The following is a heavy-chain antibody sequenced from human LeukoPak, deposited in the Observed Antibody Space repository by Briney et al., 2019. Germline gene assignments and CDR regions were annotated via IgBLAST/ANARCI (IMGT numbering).Heavy chain of an antibody. CDR3: ASGPYSSSWYDFDY. CDR2: IYYSGST. D-gene: IGHD6-13*01. J-gene: IGHJ4*02. CDR1: GGSISSYY. Sequence: SETLSLTCTVSGGSISSYYWSWIRQPPGKGLEWIGYIYYSGSTNYNPSLKSRVTISVDTSKNQFSLKLSSVTAADTAVYYCASGPYSSSWYDFDYWGQGTLVTVSS. V-gene: IGHV4-59*01.